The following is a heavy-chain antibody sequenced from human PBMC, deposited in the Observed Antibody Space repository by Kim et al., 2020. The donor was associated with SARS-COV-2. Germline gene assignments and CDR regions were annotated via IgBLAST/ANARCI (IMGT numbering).Heavy chain of an antibody. D-gene: IGHD3-3*01. CDR1: GGSFSGYY. J-gene: IGHJ4*02. CDR2: INHSGST. V-gene: IGHV4-34*01. CDR3: ARGPSIFGVVIGFFDY. Sequence: SETLSLTCAVYGGSFSGYYWSWIRQPPGKGLEWIGEINHSGSTNYNPSLKSRVTISVDTSKNQFSLKLSSVTAADTAVYYCARGPSIFGVVIGFFDYWGQGTLVTVSS.